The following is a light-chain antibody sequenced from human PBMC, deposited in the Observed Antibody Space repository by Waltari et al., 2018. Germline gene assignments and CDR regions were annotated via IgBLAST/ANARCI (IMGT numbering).Light chain of an antibody. CDR2: KAS. V-gene: IGKV1-5*03. Sequence: DIQMNQSPSTLSASVGDRVNITCRASQTIGNYLAWYQQKPGRAPKLLMYKASSLEGGVPSRFTGSGSGTEFTLTISSLQPDDFATYYCQQFESYPWTFGQGTKVEIK. CDR3: QQFESYPWT. CDR1: QTIGNY. J-gene: IGKJ1*01.